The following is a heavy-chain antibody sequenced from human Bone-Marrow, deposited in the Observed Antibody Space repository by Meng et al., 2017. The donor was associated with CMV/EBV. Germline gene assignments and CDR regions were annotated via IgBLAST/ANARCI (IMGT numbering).Heavy chain of an antibody. D-gene: IGHD6-6*01. CDR3: AGTIADRRGWFDH. V-gene: IGHV3-7*01. CDR2: IKQDGSEK. CDR1: GFTFSSYW. Sequence: GESLKISCAASGFTFSSYWMSWVRQAPGKGLEWVANIKQDGSEKYYVDSVKGRFTISRDNAKNSLYLQMNSLRAEDTAVYYCAGTIADRRGWFDHWGQGTLVTVSS. J-gene: IGHJ5*02.